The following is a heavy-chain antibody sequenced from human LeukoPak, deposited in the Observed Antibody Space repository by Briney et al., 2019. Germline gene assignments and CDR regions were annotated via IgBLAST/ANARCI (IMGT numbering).Heavy chain of an antibody. D-gene: IGHD2-21*02. CDR3: AKWGCSGSDCYPFDY. CDR2: MSGSGGST. J-gene: IGHJ4*02. Sequence: PGGSLRLSCAGSGFIFSSHAMSWVRQAPGKGLEWVSAMSGSGGSTYYADSVKGRFTISRDNSKNTLYLQMNSLRAEDTAVYYCAKWGCSGSDCYPFDYWGQGTLVTVSS. CDR1: GFIFSSHA. V-gene: IGHV3-23*01.